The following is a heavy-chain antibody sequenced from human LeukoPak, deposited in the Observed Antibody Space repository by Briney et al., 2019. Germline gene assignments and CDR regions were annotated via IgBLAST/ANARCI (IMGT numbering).Heavy chain of an antibody. V-gene: IGHV1-46*01. CDR2: INPSGGST. D-gene: IGHD3-10*01. J-gene: IGHJ4*02. Sequence: VASVTVSCKASRYTFTSYYMHWVRLAPGQGLEWMGIINPSGGSTSYAQKFQGRVTITADESTSTAYMELSSLRSEDTAVYYCARDLGGGGKPENWGQGTLVTVSS. CDR1: RYTFTSYY. CDR3: ARDLGGGGKPEN.